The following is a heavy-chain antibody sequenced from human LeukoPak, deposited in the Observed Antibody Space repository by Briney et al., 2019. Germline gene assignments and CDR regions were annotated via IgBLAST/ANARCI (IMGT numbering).Heavy chain of an antibody. V-gene: IGHV4-59*01. CDR1: GDSISSYY. CDR3: ARGYFPYMDV. D-gene: IGHD1-1*01. CDR2: IYYSGST. Sequence: TSETLSLTCTVSGDSISSYYWSWIRQPPGKGLEWIGHIYYSGSTNYNPPLKSRVTISIDTSKNQFSLKLSSVTAADTAVYYCARGYFPYMDVWGKGTTVTVSS. J-gene: IGHJ6*03.